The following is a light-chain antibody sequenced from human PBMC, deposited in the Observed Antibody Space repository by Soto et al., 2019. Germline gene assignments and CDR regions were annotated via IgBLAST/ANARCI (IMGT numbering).Light chain of an antibody. CDR3: QQRSNWPFT. CDR1: QSVTRY. J-gene: IGKJ4*01. CDR2: DAS. V-gene: IGKV3-11*01. Sequence: EIVLTQSPATLSLSPGEGATLSCRASQSVTRYLAWYQQKPGQAPRLLIYDASNRATGIPARFSGSGSGTDFTLTISSLEPEDFAVYYCQQRSNWPFTFGGGTKVEIK.